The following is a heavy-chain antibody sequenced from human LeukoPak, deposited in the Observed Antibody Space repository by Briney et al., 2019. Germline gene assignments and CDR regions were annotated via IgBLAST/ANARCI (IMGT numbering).Heavy chain of an antibody. CDR2: IYHSGST. V-gene: IGHV4-30-2*01. Sequence: SETLSLTCAVSGGSISSGGYSWSWIRQPPGKGLEWIGYIYHSGSTYYNPSLKSRVTISVDRSKNQFSLKLSSVTAADTAVYYCAREKVRGVIVYFDYWGQGTLVTVSS. D-gene: IGHD3-10*01. J-gene: IGHJ4*02. CDR3: AREKVRGVIVYFDY. CDR1: GGSISSGGYS.